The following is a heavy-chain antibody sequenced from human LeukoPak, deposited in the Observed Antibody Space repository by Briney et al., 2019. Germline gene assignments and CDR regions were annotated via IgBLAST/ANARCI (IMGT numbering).Heavy chain of an antibody. CDR3: ARHVIERDSSWFDP. J-gene: IGHJ5*02. V-gene: IGHV5-51*01. CDR1: GYSFTTYW. CDR2: IYPGASDT. Sequence: GGSLKISCKGSGYSFTTYWIGWVRQMPGKGLEWMGIIYPGASDTRYSPSFQGQVTISADKSINTAYLQWSSLKASDTAMYYCARHVIERDSSWFDPWGQGTLVTVSS. D-gene: IGHD2/OR15-2a*01.